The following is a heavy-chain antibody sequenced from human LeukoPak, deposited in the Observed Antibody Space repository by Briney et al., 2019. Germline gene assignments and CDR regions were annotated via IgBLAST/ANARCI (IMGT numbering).Heavy chain of an antibody. Sequence: ASVTVSCKASGYTFTSYGISWVRQAPGQGLEWMGWISAYNGNTNYAQKLQGRVTMTTDTSTSTAYMELRSLRSDDTAVYYCAKDFYGDDVKDAFDIWGQGTMVTVSS. D-gene: IGHD4-17*01. CDR3: AKDFYGDDVKDAFDI. J-gene: IGHJ3*02. CDR2: ISAYNGNT. CDR1: GYTFTSYG. V-gene: IGHV1-18*01.